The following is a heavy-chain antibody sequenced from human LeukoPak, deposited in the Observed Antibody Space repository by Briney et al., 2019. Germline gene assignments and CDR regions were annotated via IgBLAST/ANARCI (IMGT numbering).Heavy chain of an antibody. V-gene: IGHV3-23*01. CDR3: ARDEVGGYYFE. Sequence: PGGSLRLSCAASGFTFSSYAMSWVRQAPGKGLEWVSAISGSGGSTYYADSVKGRFTISRDNAKNSLYLQMNSLRVEDTAVYYCARDEVGGYYFEWGQGNLVNVSS. J-gene: IGHJ4*02. CDR2: ISGSGGST. CDR1: GFTFSSYA. D-gene: IGHD3-3*01.